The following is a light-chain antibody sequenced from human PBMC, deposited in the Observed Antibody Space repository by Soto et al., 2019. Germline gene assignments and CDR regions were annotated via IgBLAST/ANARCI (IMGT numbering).Light chain of an antibody. Sequence: EIVFAQSPGALSSLPVYGFTLSCRASQYINTRLAWYQHRPGQAPRLLIYQTSIRAAGIPARFSASGSGTDFTLTISDVQPEDFALYYCHQRQSWPRTFGQGTKVDIK. CDR1: QYINTR. V-gene: IGKV3-11*01. CDR3: HQRQSWPRT. J-gene: IGKJ1*01. CDR2: QTS.